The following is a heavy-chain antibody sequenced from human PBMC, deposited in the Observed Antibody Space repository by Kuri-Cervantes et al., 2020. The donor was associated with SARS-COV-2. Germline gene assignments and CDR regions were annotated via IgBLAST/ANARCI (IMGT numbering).Heavy chain of an antibody. CDR1: GFTFSSYA. CDR3: ARKAVAGEYFQH. Sequence: GESLKISCAASGFTFSSYAMSWVRQAPGKGLEWVSATSGSGGSTYYADSVKGRFTISRDNSKNTLYLQMNSLRAEDTAVYYCARKAVAGEYFQHWGQGTLVTVSS. CDR2: TSGSGGST. V-gene: IGHV3-23*01. J-gene: IGHJ1*01. D-gene: IGHD6-19*01.